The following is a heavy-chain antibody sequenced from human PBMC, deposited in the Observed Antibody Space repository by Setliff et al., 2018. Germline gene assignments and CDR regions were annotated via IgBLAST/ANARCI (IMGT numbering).Heavy chain of an antibody. J-gene: IGHJ4*02. CDR2: INPHGSEK. CDR1: GLSYINDW. V-gene: IGHV3-7*01. CDR3: FGAGTCSY. D-gene: IGHD3-10*01. Sequence: GGSLRLSCTASGLSYINDWVSWVRQAPGKGLEWLASINPHGSEKYYADSVKGRFTISRDNAKNSLSLQMNSLRTEDTAVYYCFGAGTCSYWGRGTLVTVSS.